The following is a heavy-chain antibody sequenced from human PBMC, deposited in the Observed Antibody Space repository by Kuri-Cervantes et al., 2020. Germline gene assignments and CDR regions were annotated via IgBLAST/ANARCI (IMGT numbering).Heavy chain of an antibody. CDR1: GFTFSSYW. V-gene: IGHV3-7*01. D-gene: IGHD3-9*01. CDR3: ARDLGFYDILTSNAFDI. CDR2: IKQDGSEK. J-gene: IGHJ3*02. Sequence: GEFLKISCAASGFTFSSYWMSWVRQAPGKGLEWVANIKQDGSEKYYVDSVKGRFTISRDNAKNSLYLQMNSLRAEDTAVYYCARDLGFYDILTSNAFDIWGQGTMVTVSS.